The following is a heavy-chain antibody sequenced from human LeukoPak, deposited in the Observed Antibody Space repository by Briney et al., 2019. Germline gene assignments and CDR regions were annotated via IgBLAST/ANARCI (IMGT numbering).Heavy chain of an antibody. CDR1: GFTFSSYG. CDR3: ARERAPVHSFYGDYVGD. V-gene: IGHV3-23*01. D-gene: IGHD4-17*01. CDR2: ISGSGGST. Sequence: GGSLRLSCAASGFTFSSYGMSWVRQAPGKGLEWVSAISGSGGSTSYADSVKGRFTISRDNAKNTLYLQMNSLRAEDTAVYYCARERAPVHSFYGDYVGDWGQGTLVTVSS. J-gene: IGHJ4*02.